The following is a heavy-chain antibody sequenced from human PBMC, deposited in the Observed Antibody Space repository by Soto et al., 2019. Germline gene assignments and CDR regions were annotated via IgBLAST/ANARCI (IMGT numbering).Heavy chain of an antibody. Sequence: ASVKVSCKASGYTFTRYGISWVRQAPGQGLEWMGWISGYNGDTNYAQKFQDRVSKTIDTSTGTAYMELRSLTSDDTAIYYCAKNGQPPYYYYGLDVWGQGTKVIVSS. CDR3: AKNGQPPYYYYGLDV. CDR1: GYTFTRYG. J-gene: IGHJ6*02. V-gene: IGHV1-18*01. CDR2: ISGYNGDT. D-gene: IGHD2-8*01.